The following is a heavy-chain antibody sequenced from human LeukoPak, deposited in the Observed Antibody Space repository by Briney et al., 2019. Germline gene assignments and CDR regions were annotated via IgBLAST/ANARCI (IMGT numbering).Heavy chain of an antibody. D-gene: IGHD3-3*01. Sequence: ASVKVSCKVSGFTLSDLSIHWVRQAPGKGLEWMGGFDPQDGKRIYAQNFQGRLTVTEDTSTDTAYMELSSLGSEDTAIYYCATDHFDFWSGYLDYWGQGSLVTVSS. J-gene: IGHJ4*02. CDR3: ATDHFDFWSGYLDY. V-gene: IGHV1-24*01. CDR1: GFTLSDLS. CDR2: FDPQDGKR.